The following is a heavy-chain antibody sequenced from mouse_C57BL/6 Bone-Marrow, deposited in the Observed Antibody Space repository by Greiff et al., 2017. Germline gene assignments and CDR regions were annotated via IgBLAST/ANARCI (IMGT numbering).Heavy chain of an antibody. D-gene: IGHD1-1*01. Sequence: VQLQQSGPELLKPGASVKLSCKASGYTFTSYDINWVKQRPGQGLEWIGWIYPRDGRTKYNEKFKGKATLTVDTSSSTAYMELHSLTSEDSAVYFCARRVYYAHFDYWGQGTTLTVSS. V-gene: IGHV1-85*01. CDR1: GYTFTSYD. CDR3: ARRVYYAHFDY. J-gene: IGHJ2*01. CDR2: IYPRDGRT.